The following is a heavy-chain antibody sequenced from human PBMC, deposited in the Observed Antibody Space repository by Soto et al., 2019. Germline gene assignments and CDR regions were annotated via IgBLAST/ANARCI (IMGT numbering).Heavy chain of an antibody. V-gene: IGHV3-48*02. D-gene: IGHD1-26*01. J-gene: IGHJ3*02. CDR1: GFTFSSYS. Sequence: EVQLVESGGGLVQPGGSLRLSCAASGFTFSSYSMNWVRQAPGKGLEWVSYISSSSSTIYYADSVKGRFTISRDNAKNXXYLQMNSLRDEDTAVYYCARVSYSGSYYGGDAFAIWGQGTMVTVSS. CDR2: ISSSSSTI. CDR3: ARVSYSGSYYGGDAFAI.